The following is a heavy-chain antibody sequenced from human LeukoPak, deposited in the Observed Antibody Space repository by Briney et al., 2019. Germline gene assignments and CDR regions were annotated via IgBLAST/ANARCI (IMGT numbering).Heavy chain of an antibody. CDR2: IYWSSSGT. Sequence: GGSLRLSCVVSGFNSEDHAMHWVRQAPGKGLEWVSGIYWSSSGTGYADSVKGRFTVSRDSAKNSLYLQMNSLRAEDTAVYYCARGRSRPPNWFDPWGQGTLVTVSS. J-gene: IGHJ5*02. D-gene: IGHD5-24*01. CDR1: GFNSEDHA. CDR3: ARGRSRPPNWFDP. V-gene: IGHV3-9*02.